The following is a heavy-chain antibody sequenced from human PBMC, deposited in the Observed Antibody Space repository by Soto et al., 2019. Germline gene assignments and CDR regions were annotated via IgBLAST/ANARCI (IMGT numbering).Heavy chain of an antibody. Sequence: QVQLVESGGGVVQPGRSLRLSCAASGFTFSSYAMHWVRQAPGKGLEWGAVISYDGSNKYYADSVKGPFTSSRDNSKNTLYMQMNSLRAEDTAVYYCARGPYPTVTKYYYYYGMDVWGQGTTVTVSS. CDR3: ARGPYPTVTKYYYYYGMDV. CDR2: ISYDGSNK. CDR1: GFTFSSYA. J-gene: IGHJ6*02. V-gene: IGHV3-30-3*01. D-gene: IGHD4-17*01.